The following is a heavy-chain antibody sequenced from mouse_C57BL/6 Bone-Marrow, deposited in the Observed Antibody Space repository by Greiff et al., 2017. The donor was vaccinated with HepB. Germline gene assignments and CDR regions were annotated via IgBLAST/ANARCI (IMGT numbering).Heavy chain of an antibody. J-gene: IGHJ2*01. V-gene: IGHV3-1*01. Sequence: DVQLQESGPGMVKPSQSLSLTCTVTGYSITSGYDWHWIRHFPGNKLEWMGYISYSGSTNYNPSLKSRISITHDTSKNHFFLKLNSVTTEDTATYYCARGGSSGVRFDYWGQGTTLTVSS. D-gene: IGHD3-2*02. CDR2: ISYSGST. CDR3: ARGGSSGVRFDY. CDR1: GYSITSGYD.